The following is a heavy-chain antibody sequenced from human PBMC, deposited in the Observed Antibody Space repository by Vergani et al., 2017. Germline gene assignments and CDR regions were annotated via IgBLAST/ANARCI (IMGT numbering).Heavy chain of an antibody. V-gene: IGHV4-34*01. CDR1: GGSFSGYY. CDR3: ARGLTVVVVAATRGMDG. CDR2: INHSGST. Sequence: QVQLQQWGAGLLKPSETLSLTCTVYGGSFSGYYWSWIRQPPGQGLEWIGEINHSGSTNYNSSLKSRVTISVDTSKNQFSLKLSSVTAADTAVYYCARGLTVVVVAATRGMDGWGQGTTVTVS. D-gene: IGHD2-15*01. J-gene: IGHJ6*02.